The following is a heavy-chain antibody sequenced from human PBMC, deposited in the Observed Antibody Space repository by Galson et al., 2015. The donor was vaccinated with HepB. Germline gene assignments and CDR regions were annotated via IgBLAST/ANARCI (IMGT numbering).Heavy chain of an antibody. CDR2: ISYDGSNK. J-gene: IGHJ4*02. V-gene: IGHV3-30*18. Sequence: SLRLSCAASGFTFSSYGMHWVRQAPGKGLEWVAVISYDGSNKYYADSVKGRFTISRDNSKNTLYLQMNSLRAEDTAVYYCAKDPGGSYRFYYFDYWGQGTLVTVSS. D-gene: IGHD1-26*01. CDR1: GFTFSSYG. CDR3: AKDPGGSYRFYYFDY.